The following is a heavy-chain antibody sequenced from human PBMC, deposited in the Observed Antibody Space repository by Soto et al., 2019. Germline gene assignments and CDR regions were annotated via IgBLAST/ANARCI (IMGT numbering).Heavy chain of an antibody. CDR1: GFTFSSYS. V-gene: IGHV3-48*01. Sequence: GGSLRLSCAASGFTFSSYSMNWVRQAPGKGLEWVSYISSSSSTIYYADSVKGRFTISRDNAKNSLYLQMNSLRAEDTAVYYCARDRRITIFGVATPGYWGQGTLVTVSS. CDR2: ISSSSSTI. CDR3: ARDRRITIFGVATPGY. J-gene: IGHJ4*02. D-gene: IGHD3-3*01.